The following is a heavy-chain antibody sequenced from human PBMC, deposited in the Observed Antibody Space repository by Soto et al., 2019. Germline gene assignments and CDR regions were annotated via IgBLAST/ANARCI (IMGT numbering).Heavy chain of an antibody. V-gene: IGHV4-4*02. CDR1: SGSISSSNW. CDR2: IYHSGST. D-gene: IGHD5-12*01. CDR3: ARDRGGVATTYYYYYIDV. Sequence: QVQLQESGPGLVKPSGTLSLTCAVSSGSISSSNWWSWVRQPPGKGLEWIGEIYHSGSTNYNPSLKSRVTISVDKSKNQFSLKLSSVTAADTAVYYCARDRGGVATTYYYYYIDVWGKGTTVTVSS. J-gene: IGHJ6*03.